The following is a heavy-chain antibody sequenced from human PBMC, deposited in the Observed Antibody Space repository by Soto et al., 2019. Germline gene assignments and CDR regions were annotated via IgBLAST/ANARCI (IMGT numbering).Heavy chain of an antibody. CDR3: ARDGCSGGSCYSGY. Sequence: SVKVSCKASGGTFSSYAISWVRQAPGQGLEWMGGIIPIFGTANYAQKFQGRVTITADESTSTAYMELSSLRSEDTAVYYCARDGCSGGSCYSGYWGQGTLVTVSS. CDR2: IIPIFGTA. CDR1: GGTFSSYA. V-gene: IGHV1-69*13. D-gene: IGHD2-15*01. J-gene: IGHJ4*02.